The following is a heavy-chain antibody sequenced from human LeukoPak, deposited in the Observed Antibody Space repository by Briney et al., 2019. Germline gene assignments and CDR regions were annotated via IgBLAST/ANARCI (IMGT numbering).Heavy chain of an antibody. CDR3: TRDVWGDRGGFFEY. J-gene: IGHJ4*02. CDR1: GFTFSSYW. Sequence: PGGSLRLSCAASGFTFSSYWMHWVRQTPGKGLLWVSRINLDGRSTSYAESVKGRFTISRDNAKNTLYMQMNSLRAEDSAVYYCTRDVWGDRGGFFEYWGQGTLVTVSS. D-gene: IGHD2-21*01. V-gene: IGHV3-74*01. CDR2: INLDGRST.